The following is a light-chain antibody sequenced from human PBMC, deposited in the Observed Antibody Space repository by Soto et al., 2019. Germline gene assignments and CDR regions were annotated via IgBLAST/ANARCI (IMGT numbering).Light chain of an antibody. CDR1: QTVSSNS. J-gene: IGKJ1*01. Sequence: VLTQSPVTLSLSPGEGATLSCRASQTVSSNSLAWYQQKPGQPPRLLIFGASTRDTGIADRFSGSGSGTDFTLTISRVEPEDFAVYYCQQYGGSPWTFGQGTKVEMK. V-gene: IGKV3-20*01. CDR3: QQYGGSPWT. CDR2: GAS.